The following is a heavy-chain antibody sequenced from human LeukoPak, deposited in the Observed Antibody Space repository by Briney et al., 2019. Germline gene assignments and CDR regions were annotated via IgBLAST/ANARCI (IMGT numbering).Heavy chain of an antibody. D-gene: IGHD6-19*01. V-gene: IGHV1-2*02. CDR1: GYTFTDYY. CDR2: INPNSGGT. J-gene: IGHJ4*02. CDR3: ARTIAVVDY. Sequence: SVKVSCKASGYTFTDYYIHWVRRAPGQGLEWMGWINPNSGGTNSAQKFQGRVTMTKDTSISTAYMELNRLRSDDTAVYFCARTIAVVDYWGQGTLVTVSS.